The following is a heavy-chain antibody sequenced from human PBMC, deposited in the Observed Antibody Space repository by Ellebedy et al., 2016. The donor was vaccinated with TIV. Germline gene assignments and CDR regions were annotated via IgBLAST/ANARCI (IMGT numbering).Heavy chain of an antibody. D-gene: IGHD2-8*01. CDR2: ITRSSGNI. V-gene: IGHV3-21*06. CDR1: GFTFSNYG. J-gene: IGHJ4*02. CDR3: ARENLLTSKDIAGTRVYHPCTDF. Sequence: PGGSLRLSCAASGFTFSNYGMHWVRQPPGKGLEWVSSITRSSGNIQYADSVKGRFLISTDNAKNSLQLQMNSLRAEDTAVYFCARENLLTSKDIAGTRVYHPCTDFWGQGVLVTVSA.